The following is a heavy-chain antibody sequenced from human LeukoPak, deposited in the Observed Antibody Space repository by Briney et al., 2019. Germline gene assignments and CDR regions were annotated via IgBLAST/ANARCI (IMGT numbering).Heavy chain of an antibody. D-gene: IGHD3-22*01. CDR1: GFTFSSYG. Sequence: GGSLRLSCAASGFTFSSYGMHWVRQAPGKGLEWVAVISYDGSNKYYADSVKGRFTISRDHSKNTLYLQMNSLRAEDTAVYYCAKDNYDSSGYLRSFDYWGQGTLVTVSS. CDR3: AKDNYDSSGYLRSFDY. CDR2: ISYDGSNK. V-gene: IGHV3-30*18. J-gene: IGHJ4*02.